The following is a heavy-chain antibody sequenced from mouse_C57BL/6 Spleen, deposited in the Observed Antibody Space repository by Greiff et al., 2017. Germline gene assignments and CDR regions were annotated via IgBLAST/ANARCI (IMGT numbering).Heavy chain of an antibody. D-gene: IGHD2-2*01. CDR2: IDPSDSYT. Sequence: QVQLQQSGAELVKPGASVKLSCKASGYTFNSYWMQWVKQRPGQGLEWIGEIDPSDSYTNYNQKFKGKATLTGDTSSSTAYKQLSSLTSADSAVYDVARRYYGYDGYYAMDYWGQGTSVTVSS. J-gene: IGHJ4*01. CDR1: GYTFNSYW. CDR3: ARRYYGYDGYYAMDY. V-gene: IGHV1-50*01.